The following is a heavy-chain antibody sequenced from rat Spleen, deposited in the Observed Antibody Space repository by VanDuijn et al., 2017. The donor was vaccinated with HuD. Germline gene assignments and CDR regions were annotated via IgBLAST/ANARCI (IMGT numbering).Heavy chain of an antibody. CDR2: ISNTGGRI. J-gene: IGHJ1*01. CDR3: ARRADGSYYYWYFDF. Sequence: EVQLVESGGGLVQPGRSLKLSCVASGFTFNNYWMTWIRQAPGKGLEWVASISNTGGRIYYPDSVKGRFTVSRDNAKSTLYLQRDSLRSEDTATYYCARRADGSYYYWYFDFWGPGTMVTVSS. CDR1: GFTFNNYW. V-gene: IGHV5-31*01. D-gene: IGHD1-12*02.